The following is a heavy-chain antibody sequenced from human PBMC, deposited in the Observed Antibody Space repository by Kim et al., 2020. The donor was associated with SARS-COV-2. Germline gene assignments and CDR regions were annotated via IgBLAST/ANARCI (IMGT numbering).Heavy chain of an antibody. J-gene: IGHJ6*02. CDR2: INHSGST. Sequence: SETLSLTCAVYGGSFSGYYWSWIRQPPGKGLEWIGEINHSGSTNYNPSLKSRVTISVDTSKNQFSLKLSSVTAADTAVYYCASRSYYSFYYYYYGMDVWGQWTTVTVSS. CDR3: ASRSYYSFYYYYYGMDV. V-gene: IGHV4-34*01. D-gene: IGHD3-10*01. CDR1: GGSFSGYY.